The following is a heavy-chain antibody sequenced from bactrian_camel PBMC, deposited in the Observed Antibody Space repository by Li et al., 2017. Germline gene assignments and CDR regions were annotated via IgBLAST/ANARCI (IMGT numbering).Heavy chain of an antibody. CDR3: AADKVSYVQWLLVLSGRLEEGLYGH. CDR2: IYTDGGAT. V-gene: IGHV3S54*01. J-gene: IGHJ4*01. D-gene: IGHD1*01. CDR1: GNTSHTNS. Sequence: HVQLVESGGGSVQAGGSLRLSCVVSGNTSHTNSMAWFRRPPGKEREGVAAIYTDGGATAYAKYTEDRFIISQDKGKNTVCLQMDSLKPEDTAKYYCAADKVSYVQWLLVLSGRLEEGLYGHWGQGTQVTVS.